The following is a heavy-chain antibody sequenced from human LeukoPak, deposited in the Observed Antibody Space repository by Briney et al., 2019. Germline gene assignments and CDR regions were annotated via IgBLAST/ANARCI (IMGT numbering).Heavy chain of an antibody. CDR2: ISGRSFSM. J-gene: IGHJ5*02. CDR1: GFSFNESY. CDR3: ARGKRRCDR. V-gene: IGHV3-11*01. Sequence: GGSLRLSCEASGFSFNESYMTWIRQAPGKGLEWVAYISGRSFSMYYADSVKGRFTISRDNDKNSLYLHMSGLKAEDTAVYFCARGKRRCDRWGQGTLVTVSS.